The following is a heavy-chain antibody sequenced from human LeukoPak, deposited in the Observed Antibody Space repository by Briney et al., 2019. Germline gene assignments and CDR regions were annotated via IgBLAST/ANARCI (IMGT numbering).Heavy chain of an antibody. J-gene: IGHJ4*02. V-gene: IGHV3-30*02. Sequence: GGSLRLSCAASGSTFSTYGMHWVRQAPGKGLEWVAFIRYDGSNKYYADSVKGRFTISRDNSKNTLYLQMNSLRPEDTAVYYCAKEELASIDFWGQGTLVTVSS. CDR1: GSTFSTYG. CDR3: AKEELASIDF. D-gene: IGHD1-1*01. CDR2: IRYDGSNK.